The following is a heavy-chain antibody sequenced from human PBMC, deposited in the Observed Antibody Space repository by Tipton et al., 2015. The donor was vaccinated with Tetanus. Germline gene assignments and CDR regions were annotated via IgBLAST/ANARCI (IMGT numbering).Heavy chain of an antibody. CDR1: GYTFTGYY. J-gene: IGHJ6*02. D-gene: IGHD3-22*01. CDR3: ARDRGDYIYYGMDV. CDR2: IDPYSGGT. V-gene: IGHV1-2*02. Sequence: VQLVQSGAEVKKPGAPVKVSCKASGYTFTGYYIYWVRQAPGQGLEWMGWIDPYSGGTVYAQKFQGRVTMTRDTSISTAYMELRSLRSDDTAVYYCARDRGDYIYYGMDVWGPGTTVTVS.